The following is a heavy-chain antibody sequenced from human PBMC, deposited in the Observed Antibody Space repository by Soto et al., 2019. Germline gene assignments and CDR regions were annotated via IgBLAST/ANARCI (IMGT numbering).Heavy chain of an antibody. CDR2: ISAYNGNT. Sequence: ASVKVSCKASGYTFTSYGISWVRQAPGQGLEWMGWISAYNGNTNHAQKLQGRVTMTTDTSTSTAYMELRSLRSDDTAVYYCARGSGYYDFWSGYLIAYYYYGMDVWGQGTTVTVSS. V-gene: IGHV1-18*01. J-gene: IGHJ6*02. CDR1: GYTFTSYG. D-gene: IGHD3-3*01. CDR3: ARGSGYYDFWSGYLIAYYYYGMDV.